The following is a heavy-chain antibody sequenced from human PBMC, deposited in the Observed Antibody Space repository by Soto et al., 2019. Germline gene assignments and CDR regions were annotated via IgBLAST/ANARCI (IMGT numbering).Heavy chain of an antibody. J-gene: IGHJ4*02. CDR3: ARWVEVSLDYFDS. Sequence: SETLSLTCAVSGAYMRNDYYYWSWVRQKPGKDLEWIGHMHHSGRTHYNPSLKSRVAISVDTSKNQFSLYLNSVTAAGTAVYYCARWVEVSLDYFDSWGQGTPVTVSS. CDR2: MHHSGRT. V-gene: IGHV4-31*11. CDR1: GAYMRNDYYY. D-gene: IGHD2-15*01.